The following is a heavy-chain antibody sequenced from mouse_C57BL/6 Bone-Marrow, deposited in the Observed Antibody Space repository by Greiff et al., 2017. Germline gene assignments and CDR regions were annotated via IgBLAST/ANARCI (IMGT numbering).Heavy chain of an antibody. V-gene: IGHV14-2*01. CDR3: TRSLIYYGTNY. J-gene: IGHJ2*01. Sequence: EVKLVESGAELVKPGASVKLSCTASGFNIKDYYIHWVKQRTEQGLEWIGRIDPEDGEPKYAPKFQDKATITADTSSNTAYLQLSSLTSEDTAVYYCTRSLIYYGTNYWGQGTTLTVSS. D-gene: IGHD1-1*01. CDR1: GFNIKDYY. CDR2: IDPEDGEP.